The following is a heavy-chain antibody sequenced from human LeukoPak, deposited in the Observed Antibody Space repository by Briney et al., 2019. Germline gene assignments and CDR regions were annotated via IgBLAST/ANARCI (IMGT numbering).Heavy chain of an antibody. CDR2: TYYRSKWYN. Sequence: SQTLSLTCAISGDSVSSNSAAWNWTRQSPSRGLEWLGRTYYRSKWYNDYAVSVKSRITINPDTSKNQFSLQLNSVTPEDTAVYYCARDFPDYGGNSFDYWGQGTLVAVSS. J-gene: IGHJ4*02. V-gene: IGHV6-1*01. CDR3: ARDFPDYGGNSFDY. CDR1: GDSVSSNSAA. D-gene: IGHD4-23*01.